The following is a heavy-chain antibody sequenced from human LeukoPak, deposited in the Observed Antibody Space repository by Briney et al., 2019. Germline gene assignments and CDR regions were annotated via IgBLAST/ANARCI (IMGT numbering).Heavy chain of an antibody. CDR3: ARDIGGLVVPATLRFDP. V-gene: IGHV3-48*01. J-gene: IGHJ5*02. Sequence: GGSLRLSCAASGFTFSSYSMNWVRQAPGKGLEWVSYISSSSSTIYYADSVKGRFTISRDNAKNSLYLQMNSLRAEDTAVYYCARDIGGLVVPATLRFDPWGQGTLVTVSS. CDR2: ISSSSSTI. D-gene: IGHD2-2*01. CDR1: GFTFSSYS.